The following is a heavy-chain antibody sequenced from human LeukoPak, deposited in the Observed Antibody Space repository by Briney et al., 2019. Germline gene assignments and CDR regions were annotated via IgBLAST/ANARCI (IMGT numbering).Heavy chain of an antibody. CDR1: GYSFDSGYY. CDR3: ARLYCISTSCYTIDY. Sequence: SETLSLTCTVSGYSFDSGYYWGWIRQPPGKGLEWIENIYYSGSTSYNPSLKSRVTVSIDTSKNKFSLKLYSVSAADTALYYCARLYCISTSCYTIDYWGQGTLVTVSS. D-gene: IGHD2-2*02. CDR2: IYYSGST. V-gene: IGHV4-38-2*02. J-gene: IGHJ4*02.